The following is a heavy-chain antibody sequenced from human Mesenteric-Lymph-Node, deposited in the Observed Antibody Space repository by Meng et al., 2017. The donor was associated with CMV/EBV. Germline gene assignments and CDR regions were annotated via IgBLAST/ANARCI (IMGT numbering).Heavy chain of an antibody. CDR3: ASHIASAGSYWYFDL. Sequence: YGGSVRNYYWSWIRQRPGKGLEWIGEINHSGSTNYNPSLKSRVTISVDTSKNQFSLKLNSVTAADTAVYYCASHIASAGSYWYFDLWTRGTLVTVSS. J-gene: IGHJ2*01. CDR2: INHSGST. V-gene: IGHV4-34*01. CDR1: GGSVRNYY. D-gene: IGHD6-13*01.